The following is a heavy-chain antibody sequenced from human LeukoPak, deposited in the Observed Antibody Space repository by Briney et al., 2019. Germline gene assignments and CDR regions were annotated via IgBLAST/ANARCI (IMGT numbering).Heavy chain of an antibody. Sequence: GESLKISCKGSGYSFTSYWICWVRQMPGKSLEWMGIIYPGDSDTRYSPSFQGQVTISADKSISTAYLQWSSLKASDTAMYYCARLIGTSDYYYYMDVWGKGTTVTVSS. D-gene: IGHD1-1*01. CDR1: GYSFTSYW. J-gene: IGHJ6*03. CDR3: ARLIGTSDYYYYMDV. V-gene: IGHV5-51*01. CDR2: IYPGDSDT.